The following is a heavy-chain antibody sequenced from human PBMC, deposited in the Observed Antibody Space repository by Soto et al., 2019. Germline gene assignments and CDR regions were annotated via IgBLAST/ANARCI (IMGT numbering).Heavy chain of an antibody. CDR2: IKSKTDGGTT. CDR3: SALGV. V-gene: IGHV3-15*07. J-gene: IGHJ6*02. CDR1: GFIFINAW. D-gene: IGHD1-26*01. Sequence: EVQLVESGGGLVEPGGSLRLSCAASGFIFINAWMHWVRQAPGKGLEWVGRIKSKTDGGTTDYAAPVKGRFIISRDESKNTLYLQINSLKMEDTAVYYCSALGVWGQGTTVTVSS.